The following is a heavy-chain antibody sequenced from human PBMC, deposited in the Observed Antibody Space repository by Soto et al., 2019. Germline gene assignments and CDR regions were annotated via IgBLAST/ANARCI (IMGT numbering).Heavy chain of an antibody. D-gene: IGHD3-10*01. CDR1: GGSISSSSYY. J-gene: IGHJ4*02. CDR3: ASRTGGWFGELLGFGY. V-gene: IGHV4-39*01. CDR2: IYYSGST. Sequence: SETLSLTCTVSGGSISSSSYYWGWIRQPPGKGLEWIGSIYYSGSTYYNPSLKSRVTISVDTSKNQFSLKLSSVTAADTAVYYCASRTGGWFGELLGFGYWGQGTLVTVSS.